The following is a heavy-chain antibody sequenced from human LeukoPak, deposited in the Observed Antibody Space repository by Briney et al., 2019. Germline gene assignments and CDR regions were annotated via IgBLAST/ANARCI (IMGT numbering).Heavy chain of an antibody. CDR2: ISWDVGST. J-gene: IGHJ6*03. CDR1: GFTFGDYS. CDR3: AKDRGSSWYDGKGGYMDV. D-gene: IGHD6-13*01. V-gene: IGHV3-43*01. Sequence: GGSLRLSCEASGFTFGDYSMHWVGQAPGKGLEWVSLISWDVGSTFYADSVKGRFTISRDNSKSSLFLQMNSLRTEDTALYYCAKDRGSSWYDGKGGYMDVWGKGTTVTVSS.